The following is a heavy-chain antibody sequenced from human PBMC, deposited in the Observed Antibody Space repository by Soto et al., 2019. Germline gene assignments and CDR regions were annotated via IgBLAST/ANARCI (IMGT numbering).Heavy chain of an antibody. Sequence: SETLSLTCAVYGGSFSGYYWSWIRQPPGKGLEWIGEINHSGSTNYNPSLKSRVTISVDTSKNQFSLKLSSVTAADTAVYYCARDLWSPDYWGQGTLVTVSS. CDR3: ARDLWSPDY. CDR2: INHSGST. CDR1: GGSFSGYY. V-gene: IGHV4-34*01. J-gene: IGHJ4*02. D-gene: IGHD3-10*01.